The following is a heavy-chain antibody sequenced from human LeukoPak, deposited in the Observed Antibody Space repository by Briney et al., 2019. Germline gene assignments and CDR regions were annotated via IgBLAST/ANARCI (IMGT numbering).Heavy chain of an antibody. J-gene: IGHJ6*02. CDR2: IYSGGST. D-gene: IGHD3-22*01. V-gene: IGHV3-66*01. CDR3: ARERYDSSGYPSYGMDV. Sequence: PGGSLRLSCAASGFTVSSNYMSWVRQAPGKGLEWVSVIYSGGSTYYADSVKGRFTISRDNSKNTLYLQMNSLRAEDTAVYYCARERYDSSGYPSYGMDVWGQGTTVTVSS. CDR1: GFTVSSNY.